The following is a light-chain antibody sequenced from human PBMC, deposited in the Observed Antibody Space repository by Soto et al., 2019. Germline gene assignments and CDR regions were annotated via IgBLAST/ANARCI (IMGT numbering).Light chain of an antibody. CDR1: SSNIGAGSD. CDR3: QSYDRSLSGYV. CDR2: ANG. Sequence: QSVRTQPPSVSGAPGQRVTISCTGSSSNIGAGSDVHWYQQLPGTAPKLLIYANGNRPSGVPDRFSGSKSGTSASLAITGLHAEDVADYCCQSYDRSLSGYVLGTGTKLTVL. J-gene: IGLJ1*01. V-gene: IGLV1-40*01.